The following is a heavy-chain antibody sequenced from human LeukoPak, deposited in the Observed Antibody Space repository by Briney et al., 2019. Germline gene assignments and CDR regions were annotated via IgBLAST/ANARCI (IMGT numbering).Heavy chain of an antibody. Sequence: GGSLRLSCAASGFTFSNFWMSWVRQAPGKGLVWVANIKQDGSEKYYVDSVKGRFTVSRDNAKNSLSLQMSNLRAEDTAVYFCARGGGLDVWGQGATVTVS. CDR1: GFTFSNFW. CDR3: ARGGGLDV. V-gene: IGHV3-7*03. CDR2: IKQDGSEK. D-gene: IGHD3-16*01. J-gene: IGHJ6*02.